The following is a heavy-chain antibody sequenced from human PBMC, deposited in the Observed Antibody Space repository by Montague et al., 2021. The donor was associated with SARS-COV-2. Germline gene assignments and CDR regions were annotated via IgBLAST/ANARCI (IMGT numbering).Heavy chain of an antibody. D-gene: IGHD3-9*01. J-gene: IGHJ4*02. V-gene: IGHV2-70*01. CDR3: ARMSYDILTGYYTAFDY. Sequence: LIDWDDDKYYSTSLKTRLTISKDTSKNQVVLTMTNMDPVDTATYYCARMSYDILTGYYTAFDYWGQGTLVTASS. CDR2: IDWDDDK.